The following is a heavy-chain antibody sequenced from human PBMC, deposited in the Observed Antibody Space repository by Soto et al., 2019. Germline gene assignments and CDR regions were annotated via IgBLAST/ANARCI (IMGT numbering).Heavy chain of an antibody. J-gene: IGHJ2*01. D-gene: IGHD2-8*01. V-gene: IGHV4-39*02. CDR3: ARRDLYGRNFGP. Sequence: QLQLQESGPGLVKPSETLFLTCTVSGGSISSSNHYWGWIRQPPGKGLEWIGCIYYSGTTYYKPYLKSRLTVTVHPSTNHYSLRPSSAIAPDTAVHYCARRDLYGRNFGPWGRGTLVTVSS. CDR1: GGSISSSNHY. CDR2: IYYSGTT.